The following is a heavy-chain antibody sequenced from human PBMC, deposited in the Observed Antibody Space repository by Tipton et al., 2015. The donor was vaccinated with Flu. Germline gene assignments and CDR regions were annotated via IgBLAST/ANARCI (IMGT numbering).Heavy chain of an antibody. J-gene: IGHJ4*02. Sequence: QLVQSGPEVKKPGESLKISCKGSGSSFSSYWIAWVRQMPGKGLEWMGIIYPDDSDTKYSPSFQGHVTFSADKSVNTAYLQWSSLKASDTAIYFCVRQNCGGDCYPDCWGQGTLVTVSS. D-gene: IGHD2-21*02. CDR2: IYPDDSDT. CDR3: VRQNCGGDCYPDC. CDR1: GSSFSSYW. V-gene: IGHV5-51*01.